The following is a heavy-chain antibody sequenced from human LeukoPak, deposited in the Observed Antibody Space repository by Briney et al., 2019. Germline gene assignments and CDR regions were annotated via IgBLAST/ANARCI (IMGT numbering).Heavy chain of an antibody. Sequence: SETLSLTCTVSGGSISSGDYYWSWIRQPPGKGLGWIGYIYYSGSTYYNPSLKSRVTISVDTSKNQFSLKLSSVTAADTAVYYCARGAKGDYGDYRADDAFDIWGQGTMVTVSS. CDR1: GGSISSGDYY. V-gene: IGHV4-30-4*01. CDR3: ARGAKGDYGDYRADDAFDI. D-gene: IGHD4-17*01. CDR2: IYYSGST. J-gene: IGHJ3*02.